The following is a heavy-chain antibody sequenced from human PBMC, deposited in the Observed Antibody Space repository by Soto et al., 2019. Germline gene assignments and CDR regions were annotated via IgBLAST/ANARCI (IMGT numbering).Heavy chain of an antibody. J-gene: IGHJ4*02. Sequence: QLQLQESGPGLVKPSETLSLTCTVSGGSISSSSYYWGWIRQPPGKGLEWIGSIYYSGSTYYNPSLKSRVTISVDTSKNQFSLKLSSVTAADTAVYYCAGTMVRGVIFDYWGQGTLVTVSS. CDR1: GGSISSSSYY. V-gene: IGHV4-39*01. CDR3: AGTMVRGVIFDY. D-gene: IGHD3-10*01. CDR2: IYYSGST.